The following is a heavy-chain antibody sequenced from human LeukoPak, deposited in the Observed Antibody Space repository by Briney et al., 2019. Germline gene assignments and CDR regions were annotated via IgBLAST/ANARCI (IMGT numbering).Heavy chain of an antibody. CDR2: ISSSSSYI. D-gene: IGHD3-10*01. V-gene: IGHV3-21*01. J-gene: IGHJ5*02. CDR1: GFTFSSYS. Sequence: GGSLRLSCAASGFTFSSYSMNWVRQAPGKGLEWVSSISSSSSYIYYADSVKGRFTISRDNSKNTLYLQMNSLRAEDTAVYYCARGFGELYVDPWGQGTLVTVSS. CDR3: ARGFGELYVDP.